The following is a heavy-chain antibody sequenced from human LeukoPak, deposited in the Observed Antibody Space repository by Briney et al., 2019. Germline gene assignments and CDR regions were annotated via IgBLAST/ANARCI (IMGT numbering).Heavy chain of an antibody. CDR2: MNPNSGNT. V-gene: IGHV1-8*03. J-gene: IGHJ6*03. D-gene: IGHD3-10*01. CDR1: GYTFTSYD. CDR3: ARGPFYYGNYYYYYMDV. Sequence: GASVKVSCKASGYTFTSYDINWVRQATGQGLEWMGWMNPNSGNTGYAQKFQGRVTITRNTSISTAYMELSSLRSEDTAVYYCARGPFYYGNYYYYYMDVWGKGTTVTVSS.